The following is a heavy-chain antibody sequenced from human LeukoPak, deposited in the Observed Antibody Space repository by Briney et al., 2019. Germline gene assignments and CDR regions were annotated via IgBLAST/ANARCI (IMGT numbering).Heavy chain of an antibody. CDR2: IYYSGST. CDR3: ARNYYGSGSYYIGNWFDP. D-gene: IGHD3-10*01. V-gene: IGHV4-39*01. CDR1: GGSISSSSYY. Sequence: PSETLSLTCTVSGGSISSSSYYWGWIRQPPGKGLEWIGSIYYSGSTYYNPSLKSRVTISVDTSKNQFSLKLSSVTAADTAVYYCARNYYGSGSYYIGNWFDPWGQGTLVTVSS. J-gene: IGHJ5*02.